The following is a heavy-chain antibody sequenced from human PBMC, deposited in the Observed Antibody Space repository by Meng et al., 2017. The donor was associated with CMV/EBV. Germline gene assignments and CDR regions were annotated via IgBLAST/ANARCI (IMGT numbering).Heavy chain of an antibody. J-gene: IGHJ5*02. D-gene: IGHD1-7*01. CDR1: GYSFTSYW. CDR2: IYPGDSDT. Sequence: KVSCKGSGYSFTSYWIGWVRQMPGKGLEWMGIIYPGDSDTRYSPSFQGQVTISADKSISTAYLQWSSLKASDTAMYYCARSRLELRALVDWLDPWGQGTLVTVSS. V-gene: IGHV5-51*01. CDR3: ARSRLELRALVDWLDP.